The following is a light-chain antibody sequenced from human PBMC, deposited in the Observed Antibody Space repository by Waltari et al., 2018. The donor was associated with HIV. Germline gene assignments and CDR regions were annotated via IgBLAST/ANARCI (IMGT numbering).Light chain of an antibody. CDR2: DVT. J-gene: IGLJ2*01. V-gene: IGLV2-8*01. Sequence: QSALTQPPSASGSPGQSVPISCTGTTSDVGAHNYVSWFQQHPGKAPKLMIYDVTKRPAGVPERFSGSKSGNTAALTVSGRQAEDEADYYCASHAGSKDVFGGGTRLTVL. CDR1: TSDVGAHNY. CDR3: ASHAGSKDV.